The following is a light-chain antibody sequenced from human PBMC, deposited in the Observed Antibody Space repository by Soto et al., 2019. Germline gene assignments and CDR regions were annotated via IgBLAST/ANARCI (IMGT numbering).Light chain of an antibody. V-gene: IGKV2-30*01. CDR2: KVS. CDR1: QSLVYSDGNTY. Sequence: DVVMTQSPLSLPVTLGQPASISCRSSQSLVYSDGNTYLNWFQQRPGQSPRRLIYKVSNRDSGVPDRYSGSGSGTDFTLKISSVEAEDVGVYYCIVWTFGQGTKVEIK. CDR3: IVWT. J-gene: IGKJ1*01.